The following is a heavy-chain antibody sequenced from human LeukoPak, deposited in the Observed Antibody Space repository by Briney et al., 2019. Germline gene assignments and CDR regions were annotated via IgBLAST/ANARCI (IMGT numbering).Heavy chain of an antibody. CDR3: ASAGIAARLFDY. CDR1: GGSFSGYY. D-gene: IGHD6-6*01. V-gene: IGHV4-34*01. CDR2: INHSGST. J-gene: IGHJ4*02. Sequence: SETLSLTCAVYGGSFSGYYWSWIRQPPGKGLEWIGEINHSGSTNYNPSLKSRVTISVDTSKNQFSLKLSSVTAADTAVYYCASAGIAARLFDYWGQGTLVTVSS.